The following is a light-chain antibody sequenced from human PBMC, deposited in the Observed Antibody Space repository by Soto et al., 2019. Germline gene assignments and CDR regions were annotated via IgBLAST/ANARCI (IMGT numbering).Light chain of an antibody. CDR3: QQLNKYPVT. Sequence: IQLTQSPSSLSASVGDRVTISCRASQYIGNYLAWYQQKPGEAPKLLIYDASTLQSGVPLRFGGSGSGTDVTLTISSLQPEDFAPYYCQQLNKYPVTFGQGTRLEIK. J-gene: IGKJ5*01. CDR1: QYIGNY. CDR2: DAS. V-gene: IGKV1-9*01.